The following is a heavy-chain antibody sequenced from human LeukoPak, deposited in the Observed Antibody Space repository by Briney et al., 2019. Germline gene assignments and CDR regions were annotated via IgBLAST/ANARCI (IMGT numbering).Heavy chain of an antibody. CDR3: ARDKIPSAGTPRGFDP. CDR2: ISSTSGYI. D-gene: IGHD6-13*01. J-gene: IGHJ5*02. Sequence: PGGSLRLSCAASGFTFSSYSMNWVRRAPGKGLEWVSSISSTSGYIYYAASVKGRFTISRDNAKSSLYLQMNSLRAEDTAVYYCARDKIPSAGTPRGFDPWGQGTLVTVSS. V-gene: IGHV3-21*01. CDR1: GFTFSSYS.